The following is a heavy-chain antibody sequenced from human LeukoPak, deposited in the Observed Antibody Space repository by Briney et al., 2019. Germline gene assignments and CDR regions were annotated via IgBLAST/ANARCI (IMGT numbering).Heavy chain of an antibody. V-gene: IGHV4-4*09. J-gene: IGHJ4*02. CDR2: IYASGTT. Sequence: AETLSLTCTVSGASITAYYWSWIRQPPGKGLEWIGCIYASGTTNYNPSLKGRLTISVDTSNSQFSLTVRSVTAADTAVYYCGGRGFWGQGTLVTVSS. CDR1: GASITAYY. CDR3: GGRGF. D-gene: IGHD3-10*01.